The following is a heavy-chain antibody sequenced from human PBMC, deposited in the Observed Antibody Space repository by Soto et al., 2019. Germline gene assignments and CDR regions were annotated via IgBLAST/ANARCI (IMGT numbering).Heavy chain of an antibody. CDR3: ARDYGDYADY. Sequence: QVQLVESGGGVVQPGRSLRLSCAASGFTFSSYAMHWVRQAPGKGLEWVAVISYDGSNKYYADSVKGRFTISRDNSKNTLYLQMNSLRAEDTAVYYCARDYGDYADYWGQGTLVTVSS. V-gene: IGHV3-30-3*01. J-gene: IGHJ4*02. D-gene: IGHD3-16*01. CDR2: ISYDGSNK. CDR1: GFTFSSYA.